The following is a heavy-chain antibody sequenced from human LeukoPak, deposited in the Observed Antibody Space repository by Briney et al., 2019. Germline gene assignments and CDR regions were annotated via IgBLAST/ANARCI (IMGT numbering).Heavy chain of an antibody. CDR1: GFTFSSYG. V-gene: IGHV3-33*01. Sequence: GGSLRLSCAASGFTFSSYGMHWVRQAPGKGLEWGAVIWYDGSNKYYADSVKGRFTISRDNSKNTLYLQMNSLRAEDTAVYYCARDRGMVRGVRFYYYYGMDVWGKGTTVTVSS. D-gene: IGHD3-10*01. CDR2: IWYDGSNK. CDR3: ARDRGMVRGVRFYYYYGMDV. J-gene: IGHJ6*04.